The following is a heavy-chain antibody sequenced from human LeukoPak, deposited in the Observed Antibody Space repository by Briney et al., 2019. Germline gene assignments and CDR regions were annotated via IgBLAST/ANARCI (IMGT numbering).Heavy chain of an antibody. D-gene: IGHD3-22*01. J-gene: IGHJ4*02. CDR3: AREPLTMIKIRPFDY. CDR1: GGTFSSYA. V-gene: IGHV1-69*11. CDR2: IIPILGTA. Sequence: SVKVSCKASGGTFSSYAISWVRQAPGQGLEWMGRIIPILGTANYAQKFQGRVTITTDESTSTAYMELSSLRSEDTAVYYCAREPLTMIKIRPFDYWGQGTLVTVSS.